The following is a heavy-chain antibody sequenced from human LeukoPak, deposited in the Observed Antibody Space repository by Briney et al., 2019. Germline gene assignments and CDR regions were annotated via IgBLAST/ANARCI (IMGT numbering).Heavy chain of an antibody. V-gene: IGHV1-69*04. CDR2: IIPILGIA. Sequence: SVEVSCKASGGTFSSYAISWVRQAPGQGLEWMGRIIPILGIANYAQKFQGRVTITADKSTSTAYMELSSLRSEDTAVYYCARFSGFSIGVGTGSGSDYWGQGTLVTVSS. CDR3: ARFSGFSIGVGTGSGSDY. D-gene: IGHD3-10*01. CDR1: GGTFSSYA. J-gene: IGHJ4*02.